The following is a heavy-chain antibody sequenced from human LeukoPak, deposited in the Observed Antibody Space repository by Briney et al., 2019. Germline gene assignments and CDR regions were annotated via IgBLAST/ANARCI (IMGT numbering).Heavy chain of an antibody. D-gene: IGHD5-18*01. CDR1: GVSVSSGSYY. Sequence: SETLSLTCTVSGVSVSSGSYYWSWIRQPPGKGLEWIGYIYYSGSTNYNPSLKSRVTISVDTSKNQFSLKLSSVTAADTAVYYCARSRSGYSYDHAAFEIWGQGTMVTVSS. V-gene: IGHV4-61*01. CDR3: ARSRSGYSYDHAAFEI. J-gene: IGHJ3*02. CDR2: IYYSGST.